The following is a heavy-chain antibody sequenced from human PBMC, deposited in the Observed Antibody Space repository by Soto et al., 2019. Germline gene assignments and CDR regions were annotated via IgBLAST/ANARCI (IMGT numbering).Heavy chain of an antibody. CDR3: VRQTGSSSYRMDV. D-gene: IGHD6-6*01. CDR1: GYSFISYW. CDR2: IYPADSDI. Sequence: RGESLKISCKGSGYSFISYWIGWVRQKPGKGLEWMGIIYPADSDIRYSPSFQGQVTISADKSISTAYLQWSSLKASDTAMYYCVRQTGSSSYRMDVWGQGTTVTVSS. J-gene: IGHJ6*02. V-gene: IGHV5-51*01.